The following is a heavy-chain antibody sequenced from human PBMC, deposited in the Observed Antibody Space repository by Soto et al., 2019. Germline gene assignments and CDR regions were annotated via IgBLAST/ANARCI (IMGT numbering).Heavy chain of an antibody. Sequence: QVQLVQSGAEVKKPGASVKVSCKASGYTFTSYDINWVRQATGQGLEWMGWMNPNSGNTGYAQKFQGRVTMTRNTSISTAYMELSSLRSEDTAVYYCARPLHYYDSSGYYHYFDYWGQGILVTVSS. D-gene: IGHD3-22*01. CDR2: MNPNSGNT. J-gene: IGHJ4*02. V-gene: IGHV1-8*01. CDR1: GYTFTSYD. CDR3: ARPLHYYDSSGYYHYFDY.